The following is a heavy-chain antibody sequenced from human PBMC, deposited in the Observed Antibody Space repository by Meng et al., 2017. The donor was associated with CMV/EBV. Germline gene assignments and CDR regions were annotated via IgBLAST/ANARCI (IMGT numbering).Heavy chain of an antibody. CDR1: GFTFSDYY. J-gene: IGHJ2*01. CDR2: ISSSGSTI. Sequence: GGSLRLSCAASGFTFSDYYMSWIRQAPGKGLEWVSYISSSGSTIYYADSVKGRFTISRDNAKNLLYLQMNSLRAEDTAVYYCARHFKPGWYFDLWGRGTLVTVSS. CDR3: ARHFKPGWYFDL. V-gene: IGHV3-11*04. D-gene: IGHD1-14*01.